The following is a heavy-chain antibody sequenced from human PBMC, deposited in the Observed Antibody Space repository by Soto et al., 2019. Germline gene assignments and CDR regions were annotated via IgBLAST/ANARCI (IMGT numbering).Heavy chain of an antibody. CDR1: GYTFTGYY. D-gene: IGHD3-10*01. CDR3: ARDQGGSGSYGINTYYYYGMDV. Sequence: GASVKVSCKASGYTFTGYYMHWVRQAPGQGLEWMGWINPNSGGTNYAQKFQGWVTMTRDTSISTAYMELSRLRSDDTAVYYCARDQGGSGSYGINTYYYYGMDVWGQGTTVTVSS. J-gene: IGHJ6*02. V-gene: IGHV1-2*04. CDR2: INPNSGGT.